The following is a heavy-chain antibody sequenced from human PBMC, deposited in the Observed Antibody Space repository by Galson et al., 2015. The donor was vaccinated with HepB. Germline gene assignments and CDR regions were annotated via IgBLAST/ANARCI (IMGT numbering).Heavy chain of an antibody. CDR2: IKQDDST. CDR1: GFTFSSYW. J-gene: IGHJ2*01. V-gene: IGHV3-7*01. CDR3: ARDSDWIDYGGNVNGEQWYFDL. D-gene: IGHD4-23*01. Sequence: SLRLSCAASGFTFSSYWMSWVRQAPGKGLEWVANIKQDDSTYYADSVKGRFTISRDNPKNTLYLQMNSLRAEDTAVYYCARDSDWIDYGGNVNGEQWYFDLWGRGTMVTVSS.